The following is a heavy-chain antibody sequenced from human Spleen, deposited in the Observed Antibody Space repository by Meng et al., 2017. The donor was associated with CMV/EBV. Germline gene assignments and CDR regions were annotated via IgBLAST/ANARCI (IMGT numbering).Heavy chain of an antibody. CDR1: AYPYTCYV. J-gene: IGHJ5*02. CDR3: AKGGWGRTYGPVDT. CDR2: ITPLRGDP. V-gene: IGHV1-2*02. Sequence: KASAYPYTCYVVHWMRPAAGQGIDWMGCITPLRGDPNLAQSFKGGLPMTRDTSISTAYMALTSLTSSDTAVYYYAKGGWGRTYGPVDTWGQGTLVTVSS. D-gene: IGHD2-21*02.